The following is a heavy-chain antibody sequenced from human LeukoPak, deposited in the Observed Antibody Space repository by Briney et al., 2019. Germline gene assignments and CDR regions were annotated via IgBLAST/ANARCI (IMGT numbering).Heavy chain of an antibody. CDR3: ARASPGDIVVVVAAAWFDP. CDR1: GVSFSGYY. J-gene: IGHJ5*02. V-gene: IGHV4-34*01. D-gene: IGHD2-15*01. CDR2: INHSGST. Sequence: SGTLSLTCAVYGVSFSGYYWSWIRQPPGKGLEWIGEINHSGSTNYNPSLKSRVTISVDTSKNQFSLKLSSVTAADTAVYYCARASPGDIVVVVAAAWFDPWGQGTLVTVSS.